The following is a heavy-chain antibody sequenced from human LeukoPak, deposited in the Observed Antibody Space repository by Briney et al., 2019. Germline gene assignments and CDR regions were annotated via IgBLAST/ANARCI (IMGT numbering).Heavy chain of an antibody. V-gene: IGHV1-46*01. J-gene: IGHJ4*02. D-gene: IGHD5-12*01. CDR1: GYSLTNYY. CDR3: ARGAPTTRIGAGRFDY. CDR2: INPSGGST. Sequence: ASVKLSCKAFGYSLTNYYLHWVRHAPGQGLEWMGEINPSGGSTSYAQKFQGRITVTRDTYTNTVYMDLSSLRSEDTATYYCARGAPTTRIGAGRFDYWGQGSLLTVAS.